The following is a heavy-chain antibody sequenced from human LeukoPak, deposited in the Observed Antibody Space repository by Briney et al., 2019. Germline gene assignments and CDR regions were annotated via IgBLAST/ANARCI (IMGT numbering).Heavy chain of an antibody. D-gene: IGHD4-17*01. V-gene: IGHV3-23*01. CDR3: AKSGMARVGYGDYTDY. J-gene: IGHJ4*02. CDR2: ISGSGGST. CDR1: GFTFSSYA. Sequence: PGGSLRLSCAASGFTFSSYAMSSVRQAPGKGLEWVSAISGSGGSTYYADSVKGRFTISRDNSKNTLYLQMNSLRAEDTAVYYCAKSGMARVGYGDYTDYWGQGTLVTVSS.